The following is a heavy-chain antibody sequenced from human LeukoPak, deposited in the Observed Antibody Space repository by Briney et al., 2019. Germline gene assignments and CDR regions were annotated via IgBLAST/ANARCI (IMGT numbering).Heavy chain of an antibody. D-gene: IGHD2-15*01. CDR3: ARDKVMVVAAEHGSWFDP. CDR1: GGTFSSYA. J-gene: IGHJ5*02. Sequence: SVKVSCKASGGTFSSYAISWVRQAPGQGLEWMGGIIPIFGTANYAQKFQGRVTMTTDTSTSTAYMELRSLRSDDTAVYYCARDKVMVVAAEHGSWFDPWGQGTLVTVSS. V-gene: IGHV1-69*05. CDR2: IIPIFGTA.